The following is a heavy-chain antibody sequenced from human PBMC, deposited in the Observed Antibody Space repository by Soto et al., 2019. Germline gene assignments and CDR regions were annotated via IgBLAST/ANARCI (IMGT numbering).Heavy chain of an antibody. V-gene: IGHV4-38-2*02. CDR3: ARDLGDYDQLPPNFGY. CDR2: IYHSGST. D-gene: IGHD4-17*01. CDR1: GYSISSGYY. J-gene: IGHJ4*02. Sequence: PSETLSLTCAVSGYSISSGYYWGWIRQPPGKGLEWIGSIYHSGSTYYNPSLKSRVTISVDTSKNQFSLKLSSVTAADTAVYYCARDLGDYDQLPPNFGYWGQGTLVTVSS.